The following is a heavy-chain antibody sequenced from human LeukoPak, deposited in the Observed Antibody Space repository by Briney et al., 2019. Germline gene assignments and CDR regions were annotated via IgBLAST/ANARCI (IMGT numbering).Heavy chain of an antibody. CDR2: IYTSGST. CDR1: GGSISSGSYY. Sequence: SQTLSLTCTVSGGSISSGSYYWSWIRQPAGKGLEWIGRIYTSGSTYYNPSLKSRVTISVDTSKNQFSLKLSSVTAADTAVYYCARVLPLLWFGELSPTGGMDVWGKGTTVTVSS. D-gene: IGHD3-10*01. CDR3: ARVLPLLWFGELSPTGGMDV. J-gene: IGHJ6*03. V-gene: IGHV4-61*02.